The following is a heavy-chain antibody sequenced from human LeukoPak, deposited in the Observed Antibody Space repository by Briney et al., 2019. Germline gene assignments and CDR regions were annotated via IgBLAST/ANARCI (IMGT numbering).Heavy chain of an antibody. D-gene: IGHD3-22*01. V-gene: IGHV4-30-2*05. J-gene: IGHJ4*02. Sequence: PSETLSLTCAVSGGSISSGGYSWSWIRQPPGKGLEWIGYSYYSGSTYYNPSLKSRVTISVDTSKNQFSLELSSVTAADTAVYYCAREGPDSSGYYHVDYWGQGTLVTVSS. CDR3: AREGPDSSGYYHVDY. CDR1: GGSISSGGYS. CDR2: SYYSGST.